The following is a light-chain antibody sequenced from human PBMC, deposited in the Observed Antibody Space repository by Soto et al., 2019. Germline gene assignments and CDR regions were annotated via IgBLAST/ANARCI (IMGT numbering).Light chain of an antibody. J-gene: IGKJ5*01. V-gene: IGKV3-11*01. CDR3: QQRHMWPIT. Sequence: IVITQSPATLSVSPGERATLSCRARQSFRGLLAWYQQKPGQAPRLLIYDAYNRATGIPPRFSGSGSGTDFTLTISSLEPEDSAVYYCQQRHMWPITFGQGTRLEI. CDR1: QSFRGL. CDR2: DAY.